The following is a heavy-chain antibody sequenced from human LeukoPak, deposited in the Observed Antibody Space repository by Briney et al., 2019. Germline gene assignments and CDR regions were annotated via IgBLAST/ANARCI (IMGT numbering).Heavy chain of an antibody. D-gene: IGHD2-15*01. V-gene: IGHV4-38-2*02. Sequence: SETLSLTCTVSGDSISSGYYWGWIRQPPGKGLEWICTIRHSGTTYYNPSLKSRVTISIDSSKNQFSLKLTSVTAADTAVYYCARINCSGGSCYTNYYYYYMDVWGKGTRSPSP. CDR1: GDSISSGYY. CDR3: ARINCSGGSCYTNYYYYYMDV. CDR2: IRHSGTT. J-gene: IGHJ6*03.